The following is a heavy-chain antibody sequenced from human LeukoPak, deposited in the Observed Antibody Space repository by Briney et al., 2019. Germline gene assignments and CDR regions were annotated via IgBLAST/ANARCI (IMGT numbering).Heavy chain of an antibody. CDR1: GGSISSGSYY. V-gene: IGHV4-61*02. CDR2: IYTSGST. Sequence: PSQTLSLTCSVSGGSISSGSYYWSWIRQPAGKGLEWIGRIYTSGSTNYNPSLKSRVTMSVDTSKNQFSLKLSSVTAAETAVYYCAREERKWLVPGAFDIWGQGTMVTVSS. D-gene: IGHD6-19*01. CDR3: AREERKWLVPGAFDI. J-gene: IGHJ3*02.